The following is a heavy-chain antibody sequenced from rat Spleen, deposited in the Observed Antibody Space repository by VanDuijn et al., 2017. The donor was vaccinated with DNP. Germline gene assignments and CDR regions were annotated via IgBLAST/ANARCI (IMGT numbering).Heavy chain of an antibody. CDR3: ARGDYDGSYYSYYFDY. CDR1: GFSLTTNG. CDR2: IWAAGGT. V-gene: IGHV2-13*01. Sequence: QVQVKESGPGLVQSSQTLSLTCTVSGFSLTTNGVSWVRQPPGKSLVWMGSIWAAGGTNYNSAVQSRLSISRDTSKSQVFLKMNSLQTEDTATYYCARGDYDGSYYSYYFDYWGQGVMVTVSS. D-gene: IGHD1-12*02. J-gene: IGHJ2*01.